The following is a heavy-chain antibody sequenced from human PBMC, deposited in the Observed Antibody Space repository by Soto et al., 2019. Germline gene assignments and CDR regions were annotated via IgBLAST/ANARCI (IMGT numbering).Heavy chain of an antibody. D-gene: IGHD6-19*01. J-gene: IGHJ5*02. CDR2: ISSSSSYI. CDR1: GFIFSDSA. Sequence: GGSLRLSCAASGFIFSDSALHWVRQASGEGLEWVSSISSSSSYIYYADSVKGRFTISRDNAKSSLYLQMNSLRVEDTAVYYCAAVSGPNYNWFAPWGQGTLVTVSS. CDR3: AAVSGPNYNWFAP. V-gene: IGHV3-21*03.